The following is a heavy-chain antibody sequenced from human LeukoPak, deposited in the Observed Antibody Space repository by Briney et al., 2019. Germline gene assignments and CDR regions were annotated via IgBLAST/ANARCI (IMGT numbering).Heavy chain of an antibody. CDR3: ARRNYYYDSSGYYYDY. J-gene: IGHJ4*02. D-gene: IGHD3-22*01. Sequence: GESLRISCKGSGYRFTSFWIGWVRQMPGKGLEWMGIIYPDDPKTRYSPSFQGQVTISADKSISTAYLQWSSLKASDTAMYYCARRNYYYDSSGYYYDYWGQGTLVTVSS. CDR2: IYPDDPKT. V-gene: IGHV5-51*01. CDR1: GYRFTSFW.